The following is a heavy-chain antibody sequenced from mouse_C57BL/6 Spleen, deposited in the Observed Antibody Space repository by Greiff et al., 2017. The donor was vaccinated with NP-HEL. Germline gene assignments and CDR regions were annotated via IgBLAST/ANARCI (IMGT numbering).Heavy chain of an antibody. Sequence: QVQLQPSGAELVKPGASVKLSCKASGYTFTEYTIHWVKQRSGQGLEWLGWFYPGSGSIKYNEKFKDKATLTADKSSSTVDMELSRLTSEDSAVYFCARHEEDYGPYAMDYWGQGTSVTGAS. CDR3: ARHEEDYGPYAMDY. V-gene: IGHV1-62-2*01. J-gene: IGHJ4*01. CDR1: GYTFTEYT. CDR2: FYPGSGSI. D-gene: IGHD1-1*01.